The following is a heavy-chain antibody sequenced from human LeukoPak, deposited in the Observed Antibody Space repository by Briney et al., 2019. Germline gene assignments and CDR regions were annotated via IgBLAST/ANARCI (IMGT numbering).Heavy chain of an antibody. V-gene: IGHV3-30*04. J-gene: IGHJ4*02. CDR2: ISYDGSNK. D-gene: IGHD2-2*01. CDR1: GFTFSSYA. CDR3: ARVAEVGFIVVVPEYYFDY. Sequence: PGGSLRLSCAASGFTFSSYAMHWVRQAPGKGLEWVAVISYDGSNKYYADSVKGRFTISRDNSKNTLYLQMNSLRAEDTAVYYCARVAEVGFIVVVPEYYFDYWGQGTLVTVSS.